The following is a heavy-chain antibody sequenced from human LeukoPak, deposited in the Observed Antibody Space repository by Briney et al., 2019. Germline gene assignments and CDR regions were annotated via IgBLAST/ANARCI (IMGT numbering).Heavy chain of an antibody. Sequence: SQTLSLTCTVSGGSISSGDYYWSWIRQPPGTGLEWIGYIYYSGSTYYNPSLKSRVTISVDTSKNQFSLKLSSVTAADTAVYYCARDLGYYSGGSCYSGPNWFDPWGQGTLVTVSS. V-gene: IGHV4-30-4*01. J-gene: IGHJ5*02. CDR1: GGSISSGDYY. D-gene: IGHD2-15*01. CDR2: IYYSGST. CDR3: ARDLGYYSGGSCYSGPNWFDP.